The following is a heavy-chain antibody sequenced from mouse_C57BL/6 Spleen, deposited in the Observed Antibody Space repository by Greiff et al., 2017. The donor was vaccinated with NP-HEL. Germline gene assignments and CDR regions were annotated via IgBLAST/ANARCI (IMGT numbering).Heavy chain of an antibody. J-gene: IGHJ4*01. CDR3: ARHEAGSSYDYYAMDY. D-gene: IGHD1-1*01. CDR1: GYTFTEYT. CDR2: FYPGSGSI. V-gene: IGHV1-62-2*01. Sequence: VQLQESGAELVKPGASVKLSCKASGYTFTEYTIHWVKQRSGQGLEWIGWFYPGSGSIKYNEKFKDKATLTADKSSSTVYMELSRLTSEDSAVYFCARHEAGSSYDYYAMDYWGQGTSVTVSS.